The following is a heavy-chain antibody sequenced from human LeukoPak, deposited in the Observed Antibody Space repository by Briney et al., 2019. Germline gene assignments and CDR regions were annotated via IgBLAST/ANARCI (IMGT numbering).Heavy chain of an antibody. D-gene: IGHD2-8*01. J-gene: IGHJ5*02. CDR1: GGSISSSSYY. CDR2: IYYSGST. Sequence: SETLSLTCTVSGGSISSSSYYWGWIRQPPGKGLEWIGSIYYSGSTYYNPSLKSRVTISVDTSKNQFSLKLSSVTAADTAVYYCARVKWSRASRDQIGDWFDPWGQGTLVTVSS. CDR3: ARVKWSRASRDQIGDWFDP. V-gene: IGHV4-39*07.